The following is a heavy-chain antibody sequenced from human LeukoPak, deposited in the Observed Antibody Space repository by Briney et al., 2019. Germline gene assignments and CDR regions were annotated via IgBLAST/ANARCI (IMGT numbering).Heavy chain of an antibody. J-gene: IGHJ4*02. CDR3: ARHSGYERD. CDR2: IYASGST. D-gene: IGHD5-12*01. CDR1: GGSISSGDYW. V-gene: IGHV4-30-4*01. Sequence: SETLSLTCTVSVSGGSISSGDYWWSWIRQPPGKGLEWIGYIYASGSTHYKSSLKSRVSISMDPSKNQFSLKLSSVTAADTAVYYCARHSGYERDWGQGTLVTVSS.